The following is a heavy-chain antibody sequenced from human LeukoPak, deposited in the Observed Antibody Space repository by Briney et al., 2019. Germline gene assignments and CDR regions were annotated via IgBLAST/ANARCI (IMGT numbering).Heavy chain of an antibody. J-gene: IGHJ6*02. CDR3: ASPGIQLWPHYYYYGMDV. V-gene: IGHV1-69*13. Sequence: ASVKVSCKASGGTFSSYAISWVRQALGQGLEWMGGIIPIFGTANYAQKFQGRVTITADESTSTAYMELSSLRSEDTAVYYCASPGIQLWPHYYYYGMDVWGQGTTVTVSS. D-gene: IGHD5-18*01. CDR2: IIPIFGTA. CDR1: GGTFSSYA.